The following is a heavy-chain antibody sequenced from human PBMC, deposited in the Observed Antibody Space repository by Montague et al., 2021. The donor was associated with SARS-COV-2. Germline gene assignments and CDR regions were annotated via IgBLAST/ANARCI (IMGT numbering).Heavy chain of an antibody. CDR1: GASRSSYNLY. CDR2: TYYRSKWYN. J-gene: IGHJ3*01. Sequence: VSPGASRSSYNLYWHGIRQSASIGRDWLASTYYRSKWYNDSAPSVSGRATVKPDTSRNQFSLHLDSVTPEDTALYFCARKMDSSFDVWGKGTMVIVS. V-gene: IGHV6-1*01. CDR3: ARKMDSSFDV. D-gene: IGHD2-2*03.